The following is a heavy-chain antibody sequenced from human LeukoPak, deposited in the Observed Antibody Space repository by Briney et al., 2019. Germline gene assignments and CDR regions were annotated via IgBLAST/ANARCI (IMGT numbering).Heavy chain of an antibody. CDR3: ARHSPSSYSYGYLNRFDY. V-gene: IGHV4-59*08. J-gene: IGHJ4*02. CDR1: GGSISSYY. D-gene: IGHD5-18*01. Sequence: SETLSLTCTVSGGSISSYYWSWIRQPPGKGLEWIGYIYYSGSTNYNPSLKSRVTISVDTSKNQFSLKLSSVTAADTAVYYCARHSPSSYSYGYLNRFDYWGQGTLVTVSS. CDR2: IYYSGST.